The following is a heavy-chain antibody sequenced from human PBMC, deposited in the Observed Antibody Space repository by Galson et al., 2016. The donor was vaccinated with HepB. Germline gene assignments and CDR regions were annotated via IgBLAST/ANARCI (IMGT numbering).Heavy chain of an antibody. Sequence: ETLSLTCTVSGGSMRGLYWSWIRQAPGKGLEVIGYIYYSGRTNYRPSLTSRFTISADTSRNQFSLKLTSVPPADTGVYYCARGLAPSEAIVQSPDYWGQGILITVS. CDR3: ARGLAPSEAIVQSPDY. CDR2: IYYSGRT. V-gene: IGHV4-59*11. J-gene: IGHJ4*02. CDR1: GGSMRGLY. D-gene: IGHD3-16*02.